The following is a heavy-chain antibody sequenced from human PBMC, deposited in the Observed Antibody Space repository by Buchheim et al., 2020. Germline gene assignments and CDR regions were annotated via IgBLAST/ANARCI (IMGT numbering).Heavy chain of an antibody. J-gene: IGHJ4*02. CDR3: ARGRGVGTIDY. CDR1: GFIFSSYW. V-gene: IGHV3-74*01. D-gene: IGHD1-26*01. Sequence: EVHLVESGGGLVQPGGSLRLSCAASGFIFSSYWMNWVRQAPGKGLVWISRINSDGSSTTYADSVKGRFTISRDSAQNTLYLRMNSLRADDTAVYYCARGRGVGTIDYWGQGTL. CDR2: INSDGSST.